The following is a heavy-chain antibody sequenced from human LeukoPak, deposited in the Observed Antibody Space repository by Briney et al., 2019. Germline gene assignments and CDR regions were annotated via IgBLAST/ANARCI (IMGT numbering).Heavy chain of an antibody. J-gene: IGHJ3*02. Sequence: SETLSLTCTVSGGSINSGGYFWSWIRQHPGKGLEWIGNIYYTGSTYYNPSLKSRVTMSVDTSKNQFSLKLSSVTAADTAMYYCGREKWNQVFHSDTFDIWGQGTRVSVSS. V-gene: IGHV4-31*03. CDR1: GGSINSGGYF. CDR2: IYYTGST. CDR3: GREKWNQVFHSDTFDI. D-gene: IGHD1-14*01.